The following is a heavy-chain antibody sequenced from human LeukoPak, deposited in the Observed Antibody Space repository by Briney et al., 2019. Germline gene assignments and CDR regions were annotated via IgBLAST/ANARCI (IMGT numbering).Heavy chain of an antibody. CDR2: INHSGST. J-gene: IGHJ6*02. Sequence: SETLSLTCTVSGGSISSYYWSWIRQPPGKGLEWIGEINHSGSTNYNPSLKSRVTISVDTSKNQFSLKLSSVTAADTAVYYCARLAFMDVWGQGTTVTVSS. CDR3: ARLAFMDV. V-gene: IGHV4-34*01. CDR1: GGSISSYY. D-gene: IGHD3-3*02.